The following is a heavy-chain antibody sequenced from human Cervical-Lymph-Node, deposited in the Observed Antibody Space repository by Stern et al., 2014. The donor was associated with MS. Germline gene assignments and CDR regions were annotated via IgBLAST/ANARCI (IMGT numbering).Heavy chain of an antibody. J-gene: IGHJ4*02. Sequence: VQLVESGAEVKKPGASVKVSCKASGYTFTSYDINWVRQATGQGLEWMGWMNPNSGNPGYAQKFQGRVTMTRNTSINTAYMELSSLRSDDTGVYYCARRYKELRTADYWGQGTLVTVSS. CDR2: MNPNSGNP. CDR1: GYTFTSYD. V-gene: IGHV1-8*01. D-gene: IGHD1-26*01. CDR3: ARRYKELRTADY.